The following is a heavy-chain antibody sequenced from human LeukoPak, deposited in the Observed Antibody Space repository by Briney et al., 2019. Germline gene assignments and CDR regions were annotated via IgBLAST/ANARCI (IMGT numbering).Heavy chain of an antibody. Sequence: SETLSLTCTLPGDSISSYFWSWIRQPPGKGLEWIGYMHNGVHTNYNPSLKSRVTISGVTSKNQLSLKLTSVTAADTAVYYCVATIKRDYGYTNLDFWGQGTLVTVSS. CDR2: MHNGVHT. V-gene: IGHV4-59*01. CDR3: VATIKRDYGYTNLDF. J-gene: IGHJ4*01. D-gene: IGHD5-24*01. CDR1: GDSISSYF.